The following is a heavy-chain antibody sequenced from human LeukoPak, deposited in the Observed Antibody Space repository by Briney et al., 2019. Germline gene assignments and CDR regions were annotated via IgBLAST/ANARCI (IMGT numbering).Heavy chain of an antibody. CDR1: GFSFSGYG. J-gene: IGHJ6*04. D-gene: IGHD2-8*01. CDR3: AKWGGICNNGVCYSSSYYLDV. V-gene: IGHV3-33*06. Sequence: GGSLRLSCAASGFSFSGYGMHWVRQAPGKGLEWVAVIWPDRSNKFHLESVQGRFTISRDNSRNTLYLQMNSLRAEDTATYYCAKWGGICNNGVCYSSSYYLDVWGKGTTVIVSS. CDR2: IWPDRSNK.